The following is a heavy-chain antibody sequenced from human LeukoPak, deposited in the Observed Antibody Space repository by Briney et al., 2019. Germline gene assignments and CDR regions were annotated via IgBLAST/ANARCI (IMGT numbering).Heavy chain of an antibody. J-gene: IGHJ6*03. Sequence: SETLSLTCTVSGYSISSGYYWGWIRQPPGKGLEWIGSIYHSGSTYYNPSLKSRVTISVDTSKNQFSLKLSSVTAADTAVYYCARARFTTLDYYYYYMDVWGKGTTVTVSS. D-gene: IGHD2/OR15-2a*01. CDR1: GYSISSGYY. CDR2: IYHSGST. V-gene: IGHV4-38-2*02. CDR3: ARARFTTLDYYYYYMDV.